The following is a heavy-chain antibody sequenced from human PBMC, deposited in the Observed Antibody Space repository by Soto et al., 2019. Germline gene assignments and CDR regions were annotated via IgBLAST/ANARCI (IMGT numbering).Heavy chain of an antibody. Sequence: QMQLLQWGAGLLKASETLSLTCSVSGGSFSGYYLAWIRQPPGKGLEWIGEINHAGSTKYHPSLKSRVVLSVDLSNTHFSLTLRSVTAADTAVYFCARQSGPAYRYGMDIWGQGTTVAVSS. CDR3: ARQSGPAYRYGMDI. CDR1: GGSFSGYY. V-gene: IGHV4-34*02. D-gene: IGHD1-1*01. J-gene: IGHJ6*02. CDR2: INHAGST.